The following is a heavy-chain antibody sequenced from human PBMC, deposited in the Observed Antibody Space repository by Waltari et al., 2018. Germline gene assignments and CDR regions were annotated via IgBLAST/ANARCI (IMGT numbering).Heavy chain of an antibody. J-gene: IGHJ4*02. D-gene: IGHD5-12*01. CDR3: ARDRGRGIYLDS. Sequence: QMQLQESGPGLVKPSGTLSVTCTVSGDSMSSGDWWSWVRQSPEKGLEWIGQIQRSGRTHYNPSSESRVSISIDTSNNQFSLKVSSTTAADTAVYYCARDRGRGIYLDSWGRGTLVTVSA. CDR2: IQRSGRT. V-gene: IGHV4-4*02. CDR1: GDSMSSGDW.